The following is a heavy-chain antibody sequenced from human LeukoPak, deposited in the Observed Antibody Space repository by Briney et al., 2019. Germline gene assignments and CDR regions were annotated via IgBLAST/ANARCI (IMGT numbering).Heavy chain of an antibody. Sequence: PGGSLRLSCAASGFTFSNAWMSWVRQAPGKGLEWVSVIYSGGSTYYADSVKGRFTISRDNSKNTLYLQMNSLRAEDTAVYYCARDQYYDSSGYSFGDYWGQGTLVTVSS. CDR3: ARDQYYDSSGYSFGDY. V-gene: IGHV3-66*01. D-gene: IGHD3-22*01. CDR2: IYSGGST. CDR1: GFTFSNAW. J-gene: IGHJ4*02.